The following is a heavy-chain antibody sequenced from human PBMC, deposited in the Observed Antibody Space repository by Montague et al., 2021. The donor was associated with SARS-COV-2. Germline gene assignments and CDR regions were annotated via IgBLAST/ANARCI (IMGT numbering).Heavy chain of an antibody. CDR3: AGEVGGRLWYFGL. J-gene: IGHJ2*01. Sequence: SETLSLTCTVSGASISSGDYFWGWIRQPPLKGLEWIGNIPYSGSPHYNRSLTSRVTISVDTSNNQLSLRLSSVTAADTAVYYCAGEVGGRLWYFGLWGRGTLVTVSS. CDR1: GASISSGDYF. CDR2: IPYSGSP. D-gene: IGHD3-16*01. V-gene: IGHV4-39*02.